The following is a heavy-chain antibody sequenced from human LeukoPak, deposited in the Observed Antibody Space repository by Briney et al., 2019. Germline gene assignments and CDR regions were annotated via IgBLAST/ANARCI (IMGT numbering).Heavy chain of an antibody. CDR1: GFTFSSYG. J-gene: IGHJ5*02. D-gene: IGHD2-15*01. Sequence: GGSLRLSCAASGFTFSSYGMHWVRQAPGKGLEWVAVISYDGSNKYYADSVKGRFTISRDNSKSTLYLQMNSLRAEDTAVYYCAKDLERYCSGGSCSGPFDPWGQGTLVTVSS. V-gene: IGHV3-30*18. CDR2: ISYDGSNK. CDR3: AKDLERYCSGGSCSGPFDP.